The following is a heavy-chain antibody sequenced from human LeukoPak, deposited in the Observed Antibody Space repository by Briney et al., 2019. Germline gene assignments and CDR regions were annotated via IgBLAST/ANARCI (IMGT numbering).Heavy chain of an antibody. CDR3: TSPINGGLARNDAFDI. CDR1: GFTFSGSA. V-gene: IGHV3-73*01. Sequence: PGGSLRLSCAASGFTFSGSAMHWVRQASGKGLEWVGRIRSKANSYATAYAASVKGRFTISRDDSKNTAYLQMNSLKTEDTAVYYCTSPINGGLARNDAFDIWGQGTMVTVSS. CDR2: IRSKANSYAT. J-gene: IGHJ3*02. D-gene: IGHD6-19*01.